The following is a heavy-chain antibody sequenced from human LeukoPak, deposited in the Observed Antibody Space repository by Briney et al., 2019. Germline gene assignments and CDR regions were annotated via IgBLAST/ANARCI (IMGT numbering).Heavy chain of an antibody. CDR3: ARAIGGVIGVTVDSYYFDC. Sequence: SVKVSCKASGGTFNSYAFTWVRQAPGQGLEWMGGIIPISGTAKYAQKLQGRLTITADESTSTAYMELSNLRSEDTAVYYCARAIGGVIGVTVDSYYFDCWGQGTLVTVSS. J-gene: IGHJ4*02. D-gene: IGHD2-21*01. CDR2: IIPISGTA. V-gene: IGHV1-69*01. CDR1: GGTFNSYA.